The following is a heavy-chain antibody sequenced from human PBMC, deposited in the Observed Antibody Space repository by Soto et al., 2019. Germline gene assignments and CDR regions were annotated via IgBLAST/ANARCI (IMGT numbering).Heavy chain of an antibody. J-gene: IGHJ4*02. CDR1: GYTFTTYA. D-gene: IGHD6-13*01. V-gene: IGHV1-3*01. CDR2: INAGNGAT. Sequence: ASVKVSCKASGYTFTTYAMHWVRQAPGQRLEWMGWINAGNGATKYSQNFQDRVTIARDTPANTAFMELSSLRSEDTAVYYCARGSAAAGPYYFDYWAQGTLVTVSS. CDR3: ARGSAAAGPYYFDY.